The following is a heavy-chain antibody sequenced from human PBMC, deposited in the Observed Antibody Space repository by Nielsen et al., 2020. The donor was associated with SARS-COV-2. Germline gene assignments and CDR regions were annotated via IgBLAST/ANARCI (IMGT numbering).Heavy chain of an antibody. Sequence: GESLKISCAASGFTFDDHGMSWVRPAPGKGLEWVSGINWNGGSTGYADSVKGRFTISRDNAKNSLYLQMNSLRAEDTALYHCARDNRLVAAGYYYGMDVWGQGTAVTVSS. CDR3: ARDNRLVAAGYYYGMDV. V-gene: IGHV3-20*01. CDR1: GFTFDDHG. D-gene: IGHD6-13*01. J-gene: IGHJ6*02. CDR2: INWNGGST.